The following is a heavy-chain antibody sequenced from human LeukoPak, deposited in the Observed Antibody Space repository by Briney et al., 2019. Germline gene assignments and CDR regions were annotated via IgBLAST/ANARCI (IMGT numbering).Heavy chain of an antibody. CDR3: ARAQAGYNWFDP. V-gene: IGHV3-21*01. CDR1: GFTFSSYS. D-gene: IGHD3-10*01. J-gene: IGHJ5*02. Sequence: GGSLRLSCAASGFTFSSYSMNWVRQAPGKGLEWVSSITSSGRYIYYADSVKGRFTISKDNAKNSLYLQMDSLRAEDTAVYYCARAQAGYNWFDPWGQGTLVTVSS. CDR2: ITSSGRYI.